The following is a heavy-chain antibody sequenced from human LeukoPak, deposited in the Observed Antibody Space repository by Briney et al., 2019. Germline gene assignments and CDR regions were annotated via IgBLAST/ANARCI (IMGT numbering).Heavy chain of an antibody. V-gene: IGHV3-21*01. Sequence: GGSLRLSCAASGFTFSSYSMNWVRQAPGKGLEWVSSISSSSSYIYYADSVKGRFTISRDNAKSSLYLQMNSLRAEDTAVYYCARGPRAAGTIDYWGQGTLVTVSS. CDR1: GFTFSSYS. D-gene: IGHD6-13*01. J-gene: IGHJ4*02. CDR2: ISSSSSYI. CDR3: ARGPRAAGTIDY.